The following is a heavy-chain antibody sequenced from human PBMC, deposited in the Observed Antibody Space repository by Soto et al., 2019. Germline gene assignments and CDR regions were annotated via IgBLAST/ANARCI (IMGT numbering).Heavy chain of an antibody. V-gene: IGHV1-69*13. CDR2: IIPIFGTA. D-gene: IGHD3-10*01. CDR3: ARDRSDGSGSYCNQYYFDY. CDR1: GGTFSSYA. Sequence: SVEVSCKASGGTFSSYAISWVRQAPGQGLEWMGGIIPIFGTANYAQKFQGRVTITADESTSTAYMELSSLRSEDTAVYYCARDRSDGSGSYCNQYYFDYWGQGTLVTVSS. J-gene: IGHJ4*02.